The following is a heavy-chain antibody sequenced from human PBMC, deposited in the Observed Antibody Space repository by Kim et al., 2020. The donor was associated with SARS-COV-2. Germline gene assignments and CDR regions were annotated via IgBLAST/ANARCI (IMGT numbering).Heavy chain of an antibody. CDR1: GYTFSSYA. CDR2: VSAAGLRT. D-gene: IGHD1-26*01. J-gene: IGHJ4*01. CDR3: AKGQSGTRQERYSAY. V-gene: IGHV3-23*01. Sequence: GGSLRLSCAASGYTFSSYAMTWVRQAPGKGLEWVAAVSAAGLRTYYADSLKGRFTISRDNSKNTVNLQMNSLRAEDSAVYYCAKGQSGTRQERYSAYWG.